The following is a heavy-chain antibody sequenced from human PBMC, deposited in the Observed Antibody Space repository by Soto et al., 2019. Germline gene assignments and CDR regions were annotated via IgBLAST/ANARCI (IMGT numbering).Heavy chain of an antibody. J-gene: IGHJ4*02. CDR2: IFPIFGTA. CDR3: ARDSHAGGLFDY. Sequence: ASVKVSCKASGGTFSSYAISWVRQAPGQGLEWMGGIFPIFGTANYAQKFQGRVTITADESTSTAYMELSSLRSEDTAVYYCARDSHAGGLFDYWGQGTLVTVSS. D-gene: IGHD3-10*01. CDR1: GGTFSSYA. V-gene: IGHV1-69*13.